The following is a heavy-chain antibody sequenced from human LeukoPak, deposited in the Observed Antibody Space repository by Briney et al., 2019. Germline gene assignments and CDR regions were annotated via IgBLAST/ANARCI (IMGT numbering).Heavy chain of an antibody. CDR1: GFTFSSYS. J-gene: IGHJ5*02. V-gene: IGHV3-21*01. Sequence: PGGSLRLSCAASGFTFSSYSMNWVRQAPGKGLEWVSSISSSSSYIYYADPVKGRFTISRDNAKNSLYLQMNSLRAEDTAVYYCASFYCGGDCSSAWGQGTLVTVSS. CDR2: ISSSSSYI. CDR3: ASFYCGGDCSSA. D-gene: IGHD2-21*01.